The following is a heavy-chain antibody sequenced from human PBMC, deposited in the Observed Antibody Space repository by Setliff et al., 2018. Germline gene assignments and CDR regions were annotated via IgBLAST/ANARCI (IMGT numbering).Heavy chain of an antibody. J-gene: IGHJ4*02. D-gene: IGHD4-4*01. CDR1: GGTFSSYT. CDR2: IIPILGIA. CDR3: ARGDFHGVTNL. V-gene: IGHV1-69*02. Sequence: SVKVSCKASGGTFSSYTISWVRQAPGQGLEWMGRIIPILGIANYTQKFQGRVTITADKSTSTAYMELSSLRSEDTAVYYCARGDFHGVTNLWGQGTLVTVSS.